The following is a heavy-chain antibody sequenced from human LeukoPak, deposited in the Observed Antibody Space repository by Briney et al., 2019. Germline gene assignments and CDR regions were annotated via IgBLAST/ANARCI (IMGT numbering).Heavy chain of an antibody. Sequence: SETLSLTCTVSGGSISSYYWSWIRRPPGKGLEWIGYIYYSGSTNYNPSLKSRVTISVDTSKNQFSLKLSSVTAADTAVYYCARFEGYGDQSVWYFDLWGRGTLVTVSS. CDR2: IYYSGST. V-gene: IGHV4-59*01. CDR1: GGSISSYY. D-gene: IGHD4-17*01. CDR3: ARFEGYGDQSVWYFDL. J-gene: IGHJ2*01.